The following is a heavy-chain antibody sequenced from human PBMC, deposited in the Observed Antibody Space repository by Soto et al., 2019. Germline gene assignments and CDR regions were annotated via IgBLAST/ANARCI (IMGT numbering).Heavy chain of an antibody. D-gene: IGHD3-9*01. CDR3: TTEYDILTGPLRGYYYYGMDV. J-gene: IGHJ6*02. CDR1: GFTFSNAW. CDR2: IKSKTDGGTT. V-gene: IGHV3-15*07. Sequence: GGSLRLSCAASGFTFSNAWMNWVRQTPGKGLEWVGRIKSKTDGGTTDYAAPVKGRFTISRDDSKNTLYLQMNSLKTEDTAVYYCTTEYDILTGPLRGYYYYGMDVWGQGTTVTVSS.